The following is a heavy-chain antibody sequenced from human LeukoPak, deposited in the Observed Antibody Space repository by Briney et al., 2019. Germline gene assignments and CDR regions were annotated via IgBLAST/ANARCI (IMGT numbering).Heavy chain of an antibody. D-gene: IGHD2-8*02. J-gene: IGHJ4*02. CDR3: ARGGGVAVAGGYYFDY. V-gene: IGHV4-34*01. CDR1: GGSFSGYY. CDR2: INHSGST. Sequence: SETLSLTCAVYGGSFSGYYWSWIRQPPGKGLEWIGEINHSGSTNYNPSLKSRVTMLVDTSKNQFSLYLSSVTAADTAVYYCARGGGVAVAGGYYFDYWGQGTLVTVSS.